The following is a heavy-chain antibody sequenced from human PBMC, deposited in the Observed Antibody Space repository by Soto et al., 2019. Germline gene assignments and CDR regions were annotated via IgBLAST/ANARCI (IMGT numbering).Heavy chain of an antibody. V-gene: IGHV3-7*01. CDR1: GFTFSSHY. CDR2: INEDGSEK. D-gene: IGHD3-16*01. CDR3: AKWGGGGSDC. Sequence: EVQLVESGGGLVQPGGSLRLSCAASGFTFSSHYMSWVRQAQGKGLEWVANINEDGSEKYYVDSVKGRFSVSRDNAKSSLYVKMNTRGAEDAAVYYWAKWGGGGSDCWGKGTLVTVS. J-gene: IGHJ4*02.